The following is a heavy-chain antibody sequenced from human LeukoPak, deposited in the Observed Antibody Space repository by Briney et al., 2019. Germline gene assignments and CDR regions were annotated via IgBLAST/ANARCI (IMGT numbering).Heavy chain of an antibody. D-gene: IGHD6-13*01. V-gene: IGHV4-34*01. J-gene: IGHJ4*02. CDR3: ARVYSKNDY. CDR2: INHSGST. CDR1: GGSFSGYY. Sequence: SETLSLTCAVYGGSFSGYYWSWIRQPPGKGLEWIGEINHSGSTNYNPSLKSRVTISVDTSKNQFSLKLSSVTAADTAVYYCARVYSKNDYWGQGTLVTVSS.